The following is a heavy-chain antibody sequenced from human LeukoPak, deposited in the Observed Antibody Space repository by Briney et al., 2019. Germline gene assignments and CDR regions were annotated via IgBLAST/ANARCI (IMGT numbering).Heavy chain of an antibody. V-gene: IGHV3-30*04. J-gene: IGHJ5*02. Sequence: GGSLRLSCAASGFTFSSYAMHWVRQAPGKGLEWVAVISYDGSNKYYADSVKGRFTISRDNSKNTLYLQMNSLRAEDTAVYYCASRVTTPPNNWFDPWGQGTLVTASS. CDR2: ISYDGSNK. CDR1: GFTFSSYA. D-gene: IGHD3-10*01. CDR3: ASRVTTPPNNWFDP.